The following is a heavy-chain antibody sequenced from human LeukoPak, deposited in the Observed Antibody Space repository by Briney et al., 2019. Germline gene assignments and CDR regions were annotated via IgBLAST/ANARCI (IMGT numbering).Heavy chain of an antibody. CDR2: ISAYNGNT. V-gene: IGHV1-18*04. CDR1: GYTFTGYY. Sequence: ASVKVSFKASGYTFTGYYMHWVRQAPGQGLEWMGWISAYNGNTNYAQKLQGRVTMTTDTSTSTAYMELRSLRSDDTAVYYCARERIAVAGAFDYWGQGTLVTVSS. D-gene: IGHD6-19*01. CDR3: ARERIAVAGAFDY. J-gene: IGHJ4*02.